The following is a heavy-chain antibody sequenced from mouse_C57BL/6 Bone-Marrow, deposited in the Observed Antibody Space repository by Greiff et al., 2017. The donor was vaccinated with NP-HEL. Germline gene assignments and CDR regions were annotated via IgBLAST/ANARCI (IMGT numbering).Heavy chain of an antibody. CDR2: IAPANGNT. CDR3: AREGYGIIPFAY. Sequence: EVQLQQSVAELVRPGASVKLSCTASGFNIKNTYMHWVKQRPEQGLEWIGRIAPANGNTKYAPKFQGKATITADTYSNTASLQLSSLTSEDTAIFFCAREGYGIIPFAYWGQGTLVTVSA. CDR1: GFNIKNTY. V-gene: IGHV14-3*01. D-gene: IGHD1-1*01. J-gene: IGHJ3*01.